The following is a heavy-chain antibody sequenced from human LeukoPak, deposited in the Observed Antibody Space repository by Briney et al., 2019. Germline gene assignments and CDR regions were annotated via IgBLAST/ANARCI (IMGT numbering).Heavy chain of an antibody. J-gene: IGHJ5*02. CDR1: GGSISSYY. CDR2: IYYSGST. CDR3: ARGVEYNWNYNWFDP. V-gene: IGHV4-59*01. Sequence: PSETLSLTCTVSGGSISSYYWSWIRQPPGTGLEWIGYIYYSGSTNYNPSLKSRVTISVDTSKNQFSLKLSSVTAADTAVYYCARGVEYNWNYNWFDPWGQGTLVTVSS. D-gene: IGHD1-7*01.